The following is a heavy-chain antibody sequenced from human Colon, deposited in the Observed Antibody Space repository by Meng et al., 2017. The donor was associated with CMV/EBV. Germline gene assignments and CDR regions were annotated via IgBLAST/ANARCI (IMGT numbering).Heavy chain of an antibody. Sequence: SGFPFKNCAISWVRQAPGKELGWVSTISGRGTTTYYADSVLGRFTISRDKSQNILSLRMDSLRAEDSAIYYCAKLMGDINYPTLDFWGQGTLVTVSS. D-gene: IGHD2-8*01. J-gene: IGHJ4*02. CDR1: GFPFKNCA. V-gene: IGHV3-23*01. CDR3: AKLMGDINYPTLDF. CDR2: ISGRGTTT.